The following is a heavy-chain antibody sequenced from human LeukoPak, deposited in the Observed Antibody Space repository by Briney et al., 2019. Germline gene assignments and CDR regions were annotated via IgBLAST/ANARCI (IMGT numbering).Heavy chain of an antibody. CDR3: TRGSGIVVAGWDWFDP. CDR1: GYTLTELS. J-gene: IGHJ5*02. V-gene: IGHV1-24*01. D-gene: IGHD6-19*01. CDR2: FDPEDGET. Sequence: ASVKVSCKVSGYTLTELSMHWVRQAPGKGLEWMGGFDPEDGETIYAQKFQGRVTITRNTSISTAYMELSSLRSEDTAVYYCTRGSGIVVAGWDWFDPWGQGTLVTVSS.